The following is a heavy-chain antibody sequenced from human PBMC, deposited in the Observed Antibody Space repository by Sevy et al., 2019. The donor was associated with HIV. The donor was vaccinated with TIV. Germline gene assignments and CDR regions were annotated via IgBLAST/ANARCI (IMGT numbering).Heavy chain of an antibody. V-gene: IGHV1-18*04. D-gene: IGHD3-22*01. CDR1: GYTFNTYG. CDR3: ARGSYYDSSGYPYYFDY. Sequence: ASVKVSCKASGYTFNTYGISWVRQAPGQGLEWMGRISVYNANTNYAKKLQGRVTMTTDTFTRTAYMELRSLRSDDTAVYYCARGSYYDSSGYPYYFDYWGQGTLVTVSS. J-gene: IGHJ4*02. CDR2: ISVYNANT.